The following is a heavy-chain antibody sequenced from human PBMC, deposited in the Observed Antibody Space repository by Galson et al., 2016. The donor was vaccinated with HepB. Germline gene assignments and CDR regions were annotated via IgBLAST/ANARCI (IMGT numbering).Heavy chain of an antibody. J-gene: IGHJ2*01. D-gene: IGHD3-10*01. CDR3: ARQMSGSYYKNWHFDL. CDR1: SGYITTHY. CDR2: AYHTGST. Sequence: SETLSLTCTVPSGYITTHYWSWIRQPPGKGLEWIGYAYHTGSTNYNPSLKSRVSTSLDTSKNQFSLKLSSVTPADTAVYYCARQMSGSYYKNWHFDLWGRGTLVTVSS. V-gene: IGHV4-59*11.